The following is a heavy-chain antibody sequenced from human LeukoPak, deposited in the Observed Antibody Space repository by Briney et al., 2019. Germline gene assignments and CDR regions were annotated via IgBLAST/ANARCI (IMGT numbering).Heavy chain of an antibody. J-gene: IGHJ4*02. CDR3: ARDLGRGYQLTFDY. D-gene: IGHD2-2*01. Sequence: ASVKVSCKASGYTFTSYAMHWVRQAPGQRLEWMGWINAGNGNTKYSQEFQGRVTITRDTSASTAYMELSSLRSEDTAVYYCARDLGRGYQLTFDYWGQGTLVTVSS. V-gene: IGHV1-3*01. CDR2: INAGNGNT. CDR1: GYTFTSYA.